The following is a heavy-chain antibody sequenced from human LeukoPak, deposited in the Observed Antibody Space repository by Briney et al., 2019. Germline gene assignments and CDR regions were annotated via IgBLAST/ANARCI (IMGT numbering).Heavy chain of an antibody. Sequence: GGSLRLSCAGSGFSFSSFAMTWVRQAPGKELEGVSSIYGGGTNRFYADSGKGRFTISRDDSKNMQFLEMDSLRPEDTAVYFCAKRITEAAGIYFDSWGQGTLVTVSS. J-gene: IGHJ4*02. D-gene: IGHD6-19*01. CDR3: AKRITEAAGIYFDS. V-gene: IGHV3-23*01. CDR1: GFSFSSFA. CDR2: IYGGGTNR.